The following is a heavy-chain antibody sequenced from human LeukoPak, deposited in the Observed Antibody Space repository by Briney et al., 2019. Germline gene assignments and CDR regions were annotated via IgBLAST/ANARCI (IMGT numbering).Heavy chain of an antibody. Sequence: PGGSLRLSCAASGFTFSNAWMSWVRQAPGKGLEWIGRILRKSESGTTGSAAPVKGRFSISRDDSKNTLYLQMNRLETDDSAVYYCTTYIVGATIPGEYWGQGTLVTVSS. J-gene: IGHJ4*02. CDR3: TTYIVGATIPGEY. CDR2: ILRKSESGTT. V-gene: IGHV3-15*01. D-gene: IGHD1-26*01. CDR1: GFTFSNAW.